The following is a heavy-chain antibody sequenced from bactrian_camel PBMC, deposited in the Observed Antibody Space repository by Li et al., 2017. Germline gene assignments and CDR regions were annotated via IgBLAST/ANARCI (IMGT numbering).Heavy chain of an antibody. D-gene: IGHD1*01. V-gene: IGHV3S53*01. Sequence: QLVESGGGSVQAGGSLRLSCAASGSLASLYCMGWFRQAPGKEREGVAAIERDGRTTYTDSVKGRFTISEDNAKNILFLQMNSLKPEDTAMYHCAADFDQCWAVRGWRQTLAKYRGQGTQVTVS. CDR3: AADFDQCWAVRGWRQTLAKY. J-gene: IGHJ4*01. CDR1: GSLASLYC. CDR2: IERDGRT.